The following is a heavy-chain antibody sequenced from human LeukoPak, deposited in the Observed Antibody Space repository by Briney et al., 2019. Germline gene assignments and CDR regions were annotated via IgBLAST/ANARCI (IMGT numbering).Heavy chain of an antibody. CDR1: GFTFSNYG. D-gene: IGHD6-19*01. CDR3: ARDQIAVAGTPIGVFDY. V-gene: IGHV3-33*01. CDR2: IWYDGSNK. Sequence: PGGSLRLSCAASGFTFSNYGMHWVRQAPGKGLEWVAVIWYDGSNKYYADSVKGRFTISRDNSKNTLYLQMNSLRAEDTAVYYCARDQIAVAGTPIGVFDYWGQGTLVTVSS. J-gene: IGHJ4*02.